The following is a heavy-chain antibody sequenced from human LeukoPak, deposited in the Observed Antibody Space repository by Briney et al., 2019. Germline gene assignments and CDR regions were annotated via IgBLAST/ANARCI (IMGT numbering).Heavy chain of an antibody. D-gene: IGHD2-2*01. CDR2: IKQDGSEK. CDR3: ARETQLYCSSTSCYYDY. Sequence: GGSLRLSCAASGFTFNSYWMSWVRQAPGKGLEWVANIKQDGSEKYYVDSVKGRFTISRDNAKNSLYLQMNSLRAEDTAVYYCARETQLYCSSTSCYYDYWGQGTLVTVSS. V-gene: IGHV3-7*01. J-gene: IGHJ4*02. CDR1: GFTFNSYW.